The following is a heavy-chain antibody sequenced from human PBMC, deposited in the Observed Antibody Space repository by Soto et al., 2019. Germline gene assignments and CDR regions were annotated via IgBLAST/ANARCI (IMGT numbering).Heavy chain of an antibody. J-gene: IGHJ4*02. Sequence: QVQLVESGGGVVQPGRSLRLSCAASGFTFSSYGMHWVRQAPGKGLEWVAVISYDGSNKYYADSVKGRFTISRDNSENTLYLQMISLRAEDTAVYYCAKIVVAVAGSIDYWGQGTLVTVSS. V-gene: IGHV3-30*18. CDR3: AKIVVAVAGSIDY. D-gene: IGHD6-19*01. CDR2: ISYDGSNK. CDR1: GFTFSSYG.